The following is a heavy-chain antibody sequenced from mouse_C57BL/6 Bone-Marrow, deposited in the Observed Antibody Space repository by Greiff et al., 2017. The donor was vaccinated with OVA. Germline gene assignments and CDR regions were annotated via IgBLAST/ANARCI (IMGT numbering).Heavy chain of an antibody. Sequence: QVQLQQPGTELVKPGASVKLSCKASGYTFTSYWMHWVKQRPGQGLEWIGNINPSNGGTNYNEKFKSKATLTADKSSSTAYMELRSLTSEDSAVYFCARYYGSSLYWYFDVWGTGTTVTVSS. D-gene: IGHD1-1*01. V-gene: IGHV1-53*01. CDR1: GYTFTSYW. J-gene: IGHJ1*03. CDR2: INPSNGGT. CDR3: ARYYGSSLYWYFDV.